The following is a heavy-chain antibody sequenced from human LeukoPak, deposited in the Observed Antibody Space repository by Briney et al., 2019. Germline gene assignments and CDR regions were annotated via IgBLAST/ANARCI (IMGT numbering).Heavy chain of an antibody. CDR1: GYTFTSYD. V-gene: IGHV1-8*01. D-gene: IGHD3-10*01. Sequence: ASVKVSCKASGYTFTSYDINWVRQATGQGLEWIGWMNPTSGHTGYAQNFQGRVTMTRDTSISTAYIELNSLTSEDTAVYYCARSPVGVRKKHDFWGRGTLVIVSS. CDR3: ARSPVGVRKKHDF. CDR2: MNPTSGHT. J-gene: IGHJ4*02.